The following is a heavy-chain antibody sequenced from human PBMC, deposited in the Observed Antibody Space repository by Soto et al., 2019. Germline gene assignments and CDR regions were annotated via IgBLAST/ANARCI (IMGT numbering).Heavy chain of an antibody. V-gene: IGHV4-31*03. CDR3: AGYCSSTSCYTGTDY. CDR1: GGSISSGGYY. D-gene: IGHD2-2*02. J-gene: IGHJ4*02. CDR2: IYYSGST. Sequence: SETLSLTCTVSGGSISSGGYYWSWIRRHPGKGLEWIGYIYYSGSTYYNPSLKSRVTISVDTSKNQFSLKLSSVTAADTALYYCAGYCSSTSCYTGTDYWGQGTLVTVS.